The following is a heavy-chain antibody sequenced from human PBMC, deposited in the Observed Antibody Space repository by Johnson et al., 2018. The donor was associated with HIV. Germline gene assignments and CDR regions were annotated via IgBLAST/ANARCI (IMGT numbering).Heavy chain of an antibody. CDR2: MSSSGSTI. Sequence: QVQLVESGGGLVKPGGSLRLSCAASGFRFSDYYMSWIRQAPGKGLEWISYMSSSGSTIYHAESVKGRFTMSRDNSKNTIYLQTNSLRREDTAVYYCAREGGSSGPDAFDIWGQGTMVTVSS. CDR1: GFRFSDYY. V-gene: IGHV3-11*04. D-gene: IGHD3-16*01. J-gene: IGHJ3*02. CDR3: AREGGSSGPDAFDI.